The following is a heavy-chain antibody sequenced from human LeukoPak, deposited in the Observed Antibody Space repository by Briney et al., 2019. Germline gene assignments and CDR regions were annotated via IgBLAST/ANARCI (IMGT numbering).Heavy chain of an antibody. V-gene: IGHV7-4-1*02. CDR3: AREVYGDYDNWFDP. J-gene: IGHJ5*02. Sequence: ASVKVSCKASGYTFTSYAMNWVRQAPGQGLEWMGWTNTNTGNPTYAQGFTGRFVFSLDTSVSTAYLQISSLKAEDTAVYYCAREVYGDYDNWFDPWGQGTLVTVSS. D-gene: IGHD4-17*01. CDR2: TNTNTGNP. CDR1: GYTFTSYA.